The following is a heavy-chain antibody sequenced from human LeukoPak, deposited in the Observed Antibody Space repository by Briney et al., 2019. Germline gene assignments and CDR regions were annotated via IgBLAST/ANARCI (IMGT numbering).Heavy chain of an antibody. CDR1: GYTLTELS. D-gene: IGHD3-10*01. V-gene: IGHV1-24*01. CDR2: FDPEDGET. CDR3: ATLGWFGDHGAYFDY. J-gene: IGHJ4*02. Sequence: ASVKVSCKVSGYTLTELSMHWVRQAPGKGLEWMGGFDPEDGETIYAQKFQGRVTMTEDTSTDTAYMELSSLRSEDTAVYYCATLGWFGDHGAYFDYWGQGTLVTVSS.